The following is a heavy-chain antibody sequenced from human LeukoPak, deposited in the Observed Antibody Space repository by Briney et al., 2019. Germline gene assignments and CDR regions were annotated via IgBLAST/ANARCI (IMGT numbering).Heavy chain of an antibody. CDR1: GGSISSSSYY. CDR2: IYYSGST. V-gene: IGHV4-39*07. D-gene: IGHD6-19*01. CDR3: ARGSDSSGWFMGY. Sequence: PSETLSLTCTVSGGSISSSSYYWGWIRQPPGKGLEWIGSIYYSGSTYYNPSLKSRVTISVDTSKNQFSLKLSSVTAADTAVYYCARGSDSSGWFMGYWGQGTLVTVPS. J-gene: IGHJ4*02.